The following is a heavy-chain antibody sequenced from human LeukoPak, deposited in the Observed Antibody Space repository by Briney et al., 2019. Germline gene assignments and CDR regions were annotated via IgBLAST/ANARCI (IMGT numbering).Heavy chain of an antibody. CDR3: VKGPRPDITVAHTVEN. Sequence: GGSLRLSCAASGFIFSNYAMSWVRQVPGRGLEWVSTISSRGDSTYVADSVKGRFTISRDNSKTSLYLQMNTVRAEDTAVYYCVKGPRPDITVAHTVENWGQGTLVTVSS. J-gene: IGHJ4*02. CDR2: ISSRGDST. D-gene: IGHD6-19*01. CDR1: GFIFSNYA. V-gene: IGHV3-23*01.